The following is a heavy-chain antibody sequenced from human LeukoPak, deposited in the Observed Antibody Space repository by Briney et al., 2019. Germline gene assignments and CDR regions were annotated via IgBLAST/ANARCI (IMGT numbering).Heavy chain of an antibody. CDR2: IAYDGSDK. CDR3: AKCLGNDCYSFDY. J-gene: IGHJ4*02. CDR1: GFTFNKYG. D-gene: IGHD2-21*02. Sequence: GESLKISCSASGFTFNKYGMHWVRQAPGKGLEWVAVIAYDGSDKYYADSGKGRFTISRDNSKNTLYLQLNSLRTDDTAVYYCAKCLGNDCYSFDYWGQGTLVTVSS. V-gene: IGHV3-30*18.